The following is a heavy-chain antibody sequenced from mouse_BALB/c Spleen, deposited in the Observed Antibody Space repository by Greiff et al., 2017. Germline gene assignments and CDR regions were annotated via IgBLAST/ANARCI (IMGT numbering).Heavy chain of an antibody. CDR3: ARDEGNYYFDY. J-gene: IGHJ2*01. D-gene: IGHD2-1*01. CDR1: GFTFSDYY. CDR2: ISDGGSYT. V-gene: IGHV5-4*02. Sequence: EVKLMESGGGLVKPGGSLKLSCAASGFTFSDYYMYWVRQTPEKRLEWVATISDGGSYTYYPDSVKGRFTISRDNAKNNLYLQMSSLKSEDTAMYYCARDEGNYYFDYWGQGTTLTVSS.